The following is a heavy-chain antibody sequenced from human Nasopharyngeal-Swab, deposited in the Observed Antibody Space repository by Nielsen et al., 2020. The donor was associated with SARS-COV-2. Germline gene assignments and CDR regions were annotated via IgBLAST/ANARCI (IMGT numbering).Heavy chain of an antibody. CDR3: ARGAGSSGWYVVDY. CDR2: INHSGST. V-gene: IGHV4-34*01. D-gene: IGHD6-19*01. J-gene: IGHJ4*02. Sequence: SETLSLTCAVYGGSFSGYYWSWIRQPPGKGLEWIGEINHSGSTNYNPSLKSRVTISVDTSKNQFSLKLSSVTAADTAVYYCARGAGSSGWYVVDYWGQGTLVTVFS. CDR1: GGSFSGYY.